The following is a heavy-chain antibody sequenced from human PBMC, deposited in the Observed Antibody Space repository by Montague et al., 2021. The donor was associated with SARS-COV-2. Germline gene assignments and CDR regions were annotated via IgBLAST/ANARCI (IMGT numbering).Heavy chain of an antibody. D-gene: IGHD3-16*01. CDR3: ARSIGGFDP. V-gene: IGHV3-66*01. Sequence: SPRLSCAASGFTVSTNYVSWVRQAPGKGLEWVAVLYGGDNSNYTDSVKGRFTISRDNSKNTLYLQMKGLRAEDTALYYCARSIGGFDPWGQGTLVTVSS. CDR2: LYGGDNS. CDR1: GFTVSTNY. J-gene: IGHJ5*02.